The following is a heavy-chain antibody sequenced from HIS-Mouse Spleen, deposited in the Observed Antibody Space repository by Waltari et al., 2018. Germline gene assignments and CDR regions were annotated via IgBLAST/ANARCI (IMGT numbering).Heavy chain of an antibody. J-gene: IGHJ4*02. CDR1: GFTFSSYD. CDR3: ARGYSNYVPYFDY. Sequence: EVQLVESVGGLVQPGGSLRLSCAASGFTFSSYDMHWVRQATGKVLEVVSAIGTAGDTYYPCSVKGRFTISRENAKNSLYLQMNSLRAGDTAVYYCARGYSNYVPYFDYWGQGTLVTVSS. V-gene: IGHV3-13*01. D-gene: IGHD4-4*01. CDR2: IGTAGDT.